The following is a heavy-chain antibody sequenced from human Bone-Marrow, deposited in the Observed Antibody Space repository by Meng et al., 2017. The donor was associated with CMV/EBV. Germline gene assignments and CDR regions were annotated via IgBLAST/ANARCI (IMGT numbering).Heavy chain of an antibody. Sequence: ESLKISCAVYGGSFSGYYWSWIRQPPGKGLEWSGEINHSGSTNYNPSLKSRVTISVDTSKNQFSLKLSSVTAADTAVYYCAGYLGVVIINAFDIWGQGTMVTVSS. D-gene: IGHD3-3*01. CDR1: GGSFSGYY. J-gene: IGHJ3*02. CDR2: INHSGST. CDR3: AGYLGVVIINAFDI. V-gene: IGHV4-34*01.